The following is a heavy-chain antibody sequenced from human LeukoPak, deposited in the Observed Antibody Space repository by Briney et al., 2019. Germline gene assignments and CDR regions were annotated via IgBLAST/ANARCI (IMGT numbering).Heavy chain of an antibody. V-gene: IGHV1-8*03. J-gene: IGHJ6*02. D-gene: IGHD2-2*01. CDR2: VNPNSGNT. CDR3: ARTGIVVVPAARYYYYGMDV. Sequence: ASVKVSGMASGYTFTNYDINWVRQATGQGLEWMGWVNPNSGNTGYAQKFQGRVTITRDTSISTAYMELSSLRSEDTAVYYCARTGIVVVPAARYYYYGMDVWGQGTTVTVSS. CDR1: GYTFTNYD.